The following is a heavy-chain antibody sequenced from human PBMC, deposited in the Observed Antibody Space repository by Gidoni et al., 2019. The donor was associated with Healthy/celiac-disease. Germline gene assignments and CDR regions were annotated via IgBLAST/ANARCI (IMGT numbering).Heavy chain of an antibody. CDR1: GFTFRSYG. CDR2: ISSSSSTI. CDR3: ARAGDIVVVPAAMDYYGMDV. D-gene: IGHD2-2*01. Sequence: EVQLVESGGGLVQPGGSLRLSCAASGFTFRSYGLNWVRQAPGKGREWVSYISSSSSTIYYADSVKGRFTISRDNAKNSLYLQMNSLRAEDTAVYYCARAGDIVVVPAAMDYYGMDVWGQGTTVTVSS. J-gene: IGHJ6*02. V-gene: IGHV3-48*01.